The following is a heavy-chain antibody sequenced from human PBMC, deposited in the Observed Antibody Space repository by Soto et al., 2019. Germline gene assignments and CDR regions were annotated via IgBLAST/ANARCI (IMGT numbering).Heavy chain of an antibody. Sequence: PSETLSLTCTVSGGSINTFYWSWVRQPAGKGLEWIGRIFSSGSTSFNPSLESRVAMSVDTSKNHFSLNLSSVTAADMAVYYCAREGPSSAYNFAHGIQLWSFDFWGQGALVTVSS. V-gene: IGHV4-4*07. CDR3: AREGPSSAYNFAHGIQLWSFDF. J-gene: IGHJ4*02. D-gene: IGHD5-18*01. CDR1: GGSINTFY. CDR2: IFSSGST.